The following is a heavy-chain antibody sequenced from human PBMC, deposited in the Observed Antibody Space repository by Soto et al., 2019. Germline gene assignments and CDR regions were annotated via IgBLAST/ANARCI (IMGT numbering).Heavy chain of an antibody. Sequence: ASVKVSCKASGYTFTSYGISWVRQAPGQGLEWMGWISAYNGNTNYAQKLQGRVTMTTDTSTSTAYMELRSLRSGDTAVYYCARGYCSGGSCLPHYYYYYMDVWGKGTTVTVSS. J-gene: IGHJ6*03. CDR3: ARGYCSGGSCLPHYYYYYMDV. CDR2: ISAYNGNT. D-gene: IGHD2-15*01. CDR1: GYTFTSYG. V-gene: IGHV1-18*01.